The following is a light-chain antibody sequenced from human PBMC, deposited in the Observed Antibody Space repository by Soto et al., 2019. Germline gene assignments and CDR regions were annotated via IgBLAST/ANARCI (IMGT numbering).Light chain of an antibody. V-gene: IGLV2-14*01. Sequence: SDLPKIVSVPGSPGQSLTLFCSGSSSXVGAYYFVSWYQPRPAKATKLILYKVTLLPSGFSSPFSGSNPGTPHSLTISALQAVNEAYYYCSSYTSTNTLIVFGTGT. CDR3: SSYTSTNTLIV. CDR2: KVT. CDR1: SSXVGAYYF. J-gene: IGLJ1*01.